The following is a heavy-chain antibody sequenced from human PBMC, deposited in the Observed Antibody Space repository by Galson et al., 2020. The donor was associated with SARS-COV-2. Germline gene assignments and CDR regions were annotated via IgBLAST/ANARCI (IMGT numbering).Heavy chain of an antibody. Sequence: GGSLRLSCAASGFTFSSYTMNWVRQAPGKGLEWVSSISSSSSHIYYGDSVKGRFTMSRDNAKNSLYLQMNSLRAEDTAVYYCARAYTTPSSLSFDYWGQGALVTVSS. V-gene: IGHV3-21*01. CDR2: ISSSSSHI. CDR3: ARAYTTPSSLSFDY. CDR1: GFTFSSYT. J-gene: IGHJ4*02. D-gene: IGHD6-6*01.